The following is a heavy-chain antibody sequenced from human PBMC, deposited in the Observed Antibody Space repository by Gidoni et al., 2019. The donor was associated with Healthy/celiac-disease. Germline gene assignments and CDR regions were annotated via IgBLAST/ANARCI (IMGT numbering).Heavy chain of an antibody. V-gene: IGHV3-11*06. CDR1: GSTFSDYY. D-gene: IGHD3-22*01. CDR3: ARGDYYDSSGYYPHYYYGMDV. Sequence: QVQLVESGGGLVKPGGSLRLSCAASGSTFSDYYMSWIRQAPGKGLEWVSYISSSSSYTNYADSVKGRFTISRDNAKNSLYLQMNSLRAEDTAVYYCARGDYYDSSGYYPHYYYGMDVWGQGTTVTVSS. CDR2: ISSSSSYT. J-gene: IGHJ6*02.